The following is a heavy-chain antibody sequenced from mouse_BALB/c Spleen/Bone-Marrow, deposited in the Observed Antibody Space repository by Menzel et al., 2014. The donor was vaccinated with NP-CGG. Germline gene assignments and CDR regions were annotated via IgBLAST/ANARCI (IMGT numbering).Heavy chain of an antibody. V-gene: IGHV1-67*01. CDR3: ARSGYGYDWFAY. CDR1: GYTFTDYA. J-gene: IGHJ3*01. Sequence: VKLVESGPELVRPGVSVKISCKGSGYTFTDYAMHWVKQSHAKSLEWLGVISTYSGNTNYNQKFKGKATMTVDKSSSTAYMELARLTSEDSAIYYCARSGYGYDWFAYWGQGTLVTVSA. CDR2: ISTYSGNT. D-gene: IGHD2-2*01.